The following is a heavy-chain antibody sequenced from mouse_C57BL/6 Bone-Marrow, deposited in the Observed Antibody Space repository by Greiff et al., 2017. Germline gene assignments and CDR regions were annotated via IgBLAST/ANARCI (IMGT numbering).Heavy chain of an antibody. Sequence: EVQVVESGGGLVKPGGSLKLSCAASGFTFSSYAMSWVRQTPEKRLEWVATISDGGSYTYYPDNVKGRFTISRDNAKNNLYLQMSHLKSEDTAMYYCARENYGYGAYWGQGTLVTVSA. CDR2: ISDGGSYT. J-gene: IGHJ3*01. V-gene: IGHV5-4*01. CDR1: GFTFSSYA. D-gene: IGHD2-2*01. CDR3: ARENYGYGAY.